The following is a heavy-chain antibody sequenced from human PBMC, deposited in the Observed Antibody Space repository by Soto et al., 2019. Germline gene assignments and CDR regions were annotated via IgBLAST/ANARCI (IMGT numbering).Heavy chain of an antibody. CDR2: IYSGGST. CDR3: ARGLIAAAGRNFDI. V-gene: IGHV3-53*01. Sequence: PGGSLRLSCAASGFTVSSNYMIWVRQAPGKGLEWVSVIYSGGSTYYADSVKGRFTISRDNSKNTLYLQMNSLRAEDTAVYYCARGLIAAAGRNFDIWGQGTMVTVSS. CDR1: GFTVSSNY. J-gene: IGHJ3*02. D-gene: IGHD6-13*01.